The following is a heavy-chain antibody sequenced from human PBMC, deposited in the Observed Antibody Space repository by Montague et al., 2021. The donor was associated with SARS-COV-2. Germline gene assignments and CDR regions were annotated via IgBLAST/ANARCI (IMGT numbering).Heavy chain of an antibody. J-gene: IGHJ6*02. D-gene: IGHD6-13*01. CDR3: ATLSRRTAAGGRDYFGLDV. CDR1: GDSISTSTW. CDR2: IFHSGTI. Sequence: SETLSLTCRVSGDSISTSTWWTWVRQTPGKGLEWIGEIFHSGTINYNPSLKSRVSISVDKSNNQFSLRLISLIAADTAVYYCATLSRRTAAGGRDYFGLDVWGQGTTVGVSS. V-gene: IGHV4-4*02.